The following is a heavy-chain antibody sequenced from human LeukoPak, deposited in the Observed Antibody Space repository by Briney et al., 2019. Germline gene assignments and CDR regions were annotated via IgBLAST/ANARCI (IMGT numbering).Heavy chain of an antibody. J-gene: IGHJ4*02. CDR3: ARLSSTVTLDY. CDR2: INHSGST. CDR1: GFTFSSYS. V-gene: IGHV4-34*01. Sequence: GSLRLSCAASGFTFSSYSMNWVRQPPGKGLEWIGEINHSGSTNYNPSLKSRVTISVDTSKNQFSLKLSSVTAADTAVYYCARLSSTVTLDYWGQGTLVTVSS. D-gene: IGHD4-17*01.